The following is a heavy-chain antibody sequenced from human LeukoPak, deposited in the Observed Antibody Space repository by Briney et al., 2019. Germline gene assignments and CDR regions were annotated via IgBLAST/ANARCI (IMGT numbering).Heavy chain of an antibody. CDR1: GYTFTSYG. CDR3: ATSYYYGSGSYLRAFDY. D-gene: IGHD3-10*01. J-gene: IGHJ4*02. CDR2: ISAYNGNT. Sequence: ASVKVSCKASGYTFTSYGIGWVRQAPGQGLEWMGWISAYNGNTNYAQKLQGRVTMTTDTSTSTAYMELRSLRSDDTAVYYCATSYYYGSGSYLRAFDYWGQGTLVTVSS. V-gene: IGHV1-18*01.